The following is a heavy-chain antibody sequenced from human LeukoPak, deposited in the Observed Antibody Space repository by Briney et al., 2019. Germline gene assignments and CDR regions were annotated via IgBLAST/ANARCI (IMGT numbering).Heavy chain of an antibody. CDR3: ARAITVSSSSFFDY. CDR1: GGSISSYY. J-gene: IGHJ4*02. D-gene: IGHD6-6*01. V-gene: IGHV4-59*06. CDR2: IYYSGST. Sequence: SETLSLTCTVSGGSISSYYWSWIRQPPGKGLEWIGYIYYSGSTYYNPSLKSRVTISVDTSKNQFSLKLSSVTAADTAVYYCARAITVSSSSFFDYWGQGTLVTVSS.